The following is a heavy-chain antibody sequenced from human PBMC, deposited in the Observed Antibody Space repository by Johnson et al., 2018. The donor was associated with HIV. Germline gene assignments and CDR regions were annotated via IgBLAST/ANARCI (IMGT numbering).Heavy chain of an antibody. CDR2: ISYDGSNQ. J-gene: IGHJ3*02. V-gene: IGHV3-30-3*01. CDR1: GFTFSSYA. CDR3: AREGAAAGPTDAFDI. D-gene: IGHD6-13*01. Sequence: QMQLVESGGGLVQPGRSLRLSCAASGFTFSSYAMHWVRQAPGKGLEWVAVISYDGSNQYYADSVMGRFTISRVTSKNTLYLQMNSLRAEDTAVYYCAREGAAAGPTDAFDIWGQGTMVTVSS.